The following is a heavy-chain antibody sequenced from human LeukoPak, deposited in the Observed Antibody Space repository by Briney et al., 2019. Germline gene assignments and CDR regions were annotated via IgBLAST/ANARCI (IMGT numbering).Heavy chain of an antibody. CDR2: ISPYNGNT. V-gene: IGHV1-18*01. Sequence: GASVKVSCKASGYTFTSYGLSWGRQAPGQGLEWMGWISPYNGNTNYAQTLQGRITMTTDTSTSTAYMELRSLRSDDTAVYYCARSLAAAGTPYFDYWGQGTLVSVSS. J-gene: IGHJ4*02. CDR1: GYTFTSYG. D-gene: IGHD6-13*01. CDR3: ARSLAAAGTPYFDY.